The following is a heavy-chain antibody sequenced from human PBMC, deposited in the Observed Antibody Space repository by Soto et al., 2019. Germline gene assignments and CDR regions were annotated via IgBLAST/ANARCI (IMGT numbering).Heavy chain of an antibody. CDR3: ARDTARGN. J-gene: IGHJ4*02. D-gene: IGHD4-17*01. V-gene: IGHV1-69*08. Sequence: QVQLVQSVAEVWKPGTSVKVSCKASGGTFSSYTISWVRQTPGHGLEWMGRIIPLLGIANYAQKFQGRVTITADKSTSTSYMEMSSLRSEDTAVYYCARDTARGNCGQGTLVTVSS. CDR1: GGTFSSYT. CDR2: IIPLLGIA.